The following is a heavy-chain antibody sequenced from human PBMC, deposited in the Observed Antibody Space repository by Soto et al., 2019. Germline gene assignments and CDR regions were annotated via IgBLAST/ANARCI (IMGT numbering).Heavy chain of an antibody. CDR1: GGSVSSGSYY. CDR2: IYHSGSP. Sequence: SETLSLTCTVSGGSVSSGSYYWSWIRQPPGKGLEWIGYIYHSGSPYYNPSLRSRVSISVDWSKNQFSLRLTSVTAADTAVYYCARDSRRFGEGTFDIWGQGTMVTVS. D-gene: IGHD3-10*01. J-gene: IGHJ3*02. V-gene: IGHV4-30-2*01. CDR3: ARDSRRFGEGTFDI.